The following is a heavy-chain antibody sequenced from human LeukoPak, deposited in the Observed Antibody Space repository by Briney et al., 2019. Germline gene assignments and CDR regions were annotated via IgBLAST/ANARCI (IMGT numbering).Heavy chain of an antibody. J-gene: IGHJ2*01. CDR2: INPDSGGT. Sequence: GASVKVSCKASGYTFTGYYMHWVRQAPGQGLEWMGWINPDSGGTNYAQKFQGRVTMTRDTSISTAYMDLSRLRSDDTAVYYCARQDYYDTGTWYFDLWGRGTLVTVSS. CDR1: GYTFTGYY. V-gene: IGHV1-2*02. D-gene: IGHD3-22*01. CDR3: ARQDYYDTGTWYFDL.